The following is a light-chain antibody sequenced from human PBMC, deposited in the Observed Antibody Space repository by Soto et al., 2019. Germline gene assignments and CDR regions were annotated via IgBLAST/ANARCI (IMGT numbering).Light chain of an antibody. CDR2: SAS. J-gene: IGKJ5*01. Sequence: DIQMTQSPSSLSASVGDRVTITCRASQDISVYLAWYQQKPGKVPKLLIYSASTLQSGVPSRFSGSGSGTDFTLTISSLHSEDVATYYCQKYNTAPLTFGQGTRLEIK. CDR1: QDISVY. CDR3: QKYNTAPLT. V-gene: IGKV1-27*01.